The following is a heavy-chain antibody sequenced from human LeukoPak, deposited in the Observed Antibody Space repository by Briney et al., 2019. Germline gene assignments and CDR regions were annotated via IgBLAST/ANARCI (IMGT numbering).Heavy chain of an antibody. CDR3: ANGGAYYYGSGSHFDY. CDR2: ISWNSGSI. J-gene: IGHJ4*02. Sequence: GGSLRLSCAASGFTFDDYAMHWVRQAPGKGLEWVSGISWNSGSIGYADPVKGRFTISRDNAKNSLYLQMNSLRAEDTALYYCANGGAYYYGSGSHFDYWGQGTLVTVSS. CDR1: GFTFDDYA. D-gene: IGHD3-10*01. V-gene: IGHV3-9*01.